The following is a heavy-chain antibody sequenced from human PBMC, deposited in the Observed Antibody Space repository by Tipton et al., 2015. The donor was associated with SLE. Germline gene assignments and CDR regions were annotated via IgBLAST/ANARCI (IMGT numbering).Heavy chain of an antibody. Sequence: LRLSCSVSGASISSYYWSWIRQPPGKGLEWIGYIYYSGSSNYNPSLKSRVTISLDTSKNQFSLKLSSVTAADTAVYYCARGPRSIAAWYYYGMDVWGQGTTVTVSS. V-gene: IGHV4-59*01. D-gene: IGHD6-6*01. CDR2: IYYSGSS. CDR3: ARGPRSIAAWYYYGMDV. J-gene: IGHJ6*02. CDR1: GASISSYY.